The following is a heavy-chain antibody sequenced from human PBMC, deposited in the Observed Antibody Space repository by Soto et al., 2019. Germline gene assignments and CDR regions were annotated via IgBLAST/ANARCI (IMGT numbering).Heavy chain of an antibody. Sequence: GGSLRLSCAASGCTFSSYGMHWVRQAPGKGLEWVAVIWYDGSNKYYADSVKGRFTISRDNSKNTLYLQMNSLRAEDTAVYYCARSVRGSLEWLFVTWFDPWGQGTLVTVSS. D-gene: IGHD3-3*01. CDR1: GCTFSSYG. CDR2: IWYDGSNK. V-gene: IGHV3-33*01. J-gene: IGHJ5*02. CDR3: ARSVRGSLEWLFVTWFDP.